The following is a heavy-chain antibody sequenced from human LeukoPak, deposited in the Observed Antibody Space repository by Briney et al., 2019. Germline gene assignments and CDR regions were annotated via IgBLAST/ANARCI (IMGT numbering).Heavy chain of an antibody. CDR3: ARGSFSGLKDY. J-gene: IGHJ4*02. Sequence: TGGSLRLSCAASGFTFSSYWMSWVRQAPGKGLEWVSHITSSGATIYYADSVKGRFTVSRDNAKNSLYLQMNSLRAEDTAVYYCARGSFSGLKDYWGQGTLVTVSS. D-gene: IGHD3-10*01. CDR1: GFTFSSYW. CDR2: ITSSGATI. V-gene: IGHV3-48*04.